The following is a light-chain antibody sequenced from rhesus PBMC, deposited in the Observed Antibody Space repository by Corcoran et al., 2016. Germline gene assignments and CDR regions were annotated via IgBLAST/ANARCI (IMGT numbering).Light chain of an antibody. Sequence: DIQMSQSPPSLSASVGDRVTITCRASQGINNYLNWYQEKPGKAPKLLIYYANTLASGVSSMFSGSGSGTEYTLTISSLQPEDCATYYLQQGYTTPYNFGQGTKVEIK. J-gene: IGKJ2*01. CDR1: QGINNY. CDR3: QQGYTTPYN. CDR2: YAN. V-gene: IGKV1-32*03.